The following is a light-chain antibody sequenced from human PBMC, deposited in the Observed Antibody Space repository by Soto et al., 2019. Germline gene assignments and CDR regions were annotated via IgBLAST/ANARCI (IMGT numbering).Light chain of an antibody. CDR1: SSDVGSYNL. CDR2: EGS. V-gene: IGLV2-23*01. Sequence: QSVLTQPASVSGSPGQSITISCTGTSSDVGSYNLVSWYQQHPGKAPKLRIYEGSKRPSGVSNRFSGSKSGNTASLTISGLQAEDEADYYCCSYAGSRTFYVFGTGTKLTVL. CDR3: CSYAGSRTFYV. J-gene: IGLJ1*01.